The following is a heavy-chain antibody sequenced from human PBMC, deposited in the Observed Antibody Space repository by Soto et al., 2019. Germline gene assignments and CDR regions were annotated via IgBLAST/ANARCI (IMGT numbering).Heavy chain of an antibody. V-gene: IGHV3-23*01. CDR3: AKDSVSYNRIYDAFDI. D-gene: IGHD1-26*01. CDR1: GFTFSNYA. Sequence: VQLLESGGGLVQPGGSLRLSCDGSGFTFSNYAMSWVRQAPGEGPEWVSTIGGGDDIFYADSVKGRFTISRDDSKSTMYLQMDNLRVADTAIYFCAKDSVSYNRIYDAFDIWGQGTVVTVSS. CDR2: IGGGDDI. J-gene: IGHJ3*02.